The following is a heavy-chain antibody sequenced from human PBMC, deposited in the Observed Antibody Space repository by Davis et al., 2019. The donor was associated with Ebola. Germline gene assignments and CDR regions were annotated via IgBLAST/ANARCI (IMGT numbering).Heavy chain of an antibody. J-gene: IGHJ4*02. Sequence: SETLSLTCAVSGGSISSYYWSWIRQPPGKGLEWIGYIYYSGSTNYNPSLKSRVTISVDTSKNQFSLKLSSVTAADTAVYYCGRAPVPVTKDYWGQGTLVTVSS. CDR2: IYYSGST. V-gene: IGHV4-59*08. CDR1: GGSISSYY. D-gene: IGHD4-11*01. CDR3: GRAPVPVTKDY.